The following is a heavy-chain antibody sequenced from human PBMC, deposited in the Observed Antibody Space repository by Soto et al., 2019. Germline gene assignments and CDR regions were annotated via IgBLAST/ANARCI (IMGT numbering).Heavy chain of an antibody. Sequence: PGESLKISCKGSGYSFTSYWXGWVRQMPGKGLEWMGIIYPGDSDTRYSPSFQGQVTISADKSINTAYLQWSSLQASDTAIYYCARQDGDGLFYFDYWGQGTPVTVSS. CDR1: GYSFTSYW. J-gene: IGHJ4*02. V-gene: IGHV5-51*01. CDR3: ARQDGDGLFYFDY. CDR2: IYPGDSDT. D-gene: IGHD4-17*01.